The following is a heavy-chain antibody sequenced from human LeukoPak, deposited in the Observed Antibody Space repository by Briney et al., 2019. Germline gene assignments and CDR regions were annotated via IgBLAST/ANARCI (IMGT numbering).Heavy chain of an antibody. J-gene: IGHJ4*02. CDR3: ARTRPGTSLFGY. V-gene: IGHV3-30-3*01. D-gene: IGHD4-23*01. Sequence: PGGSLRLSCAASGFTFSSHAMHWVRQAPGKGLEWVAVISYDGSNKYYADSVKGRFTISRDNSKNTLYLQMNSLRAEDTAVYYCARTRPGTSLFGYWGQGTLVTVSS. CDR1: GFTFSSHA. CDR2: ISYDGSNK.